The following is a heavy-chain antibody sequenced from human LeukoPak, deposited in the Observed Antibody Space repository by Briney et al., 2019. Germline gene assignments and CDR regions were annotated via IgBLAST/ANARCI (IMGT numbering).Heavy chain of an antibody. CDR2: ITRSSDII. Sequence: GGSLRLSCAASGFSFSSYSINWVRQAPGKGLEWVSYITRSSDIIYYADSVKGRFTVSRDNAKNSLFLQMNSLRAEDMAVYYCARVSLYHYYMDVWGKGTTVTVSS. CDR1: GFSFSSYS. CDR3: ARVSLYHYYMDV. J-gene: IGHJ6*03. V-gene: IGHV3-48*01.